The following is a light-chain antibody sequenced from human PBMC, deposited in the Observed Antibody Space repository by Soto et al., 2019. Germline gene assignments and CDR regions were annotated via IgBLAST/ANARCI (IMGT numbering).Light chain of an antibody. V-gene: IGKV1-33*01. Sequence: DIQMTQSPYSLSASVGDRVTITCQASQDINKNLIWYQQKPGKAPKLLIYDASDLETGVPSRFSGSGSGTGFTFTISSLQPEDFATYYCQQYESLTLKFGQRTR. CDR2: DAS. CDR3: QQYESLTLK. CDR1: QDINKN. J-gene: IGKJ5*01.